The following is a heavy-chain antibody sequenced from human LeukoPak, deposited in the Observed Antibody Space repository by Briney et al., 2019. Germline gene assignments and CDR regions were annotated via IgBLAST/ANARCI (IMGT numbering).Heavy chain of an antibody. J-gene: IGHJ4*02. CDR2: ISSGSSYI. CDR3: ARRHYDYGDYGIDY. D-gene: IGHD4-17*01. Sequence: GGSLRLSCAASGFTFSSYSMNWVRQAPGKGLEWVSSISSGSSYIYYADSVKGRFTISRDNAKNSLYLQMNSLRAEDTAVYYCARRHYDYGDYGIDYWGQGTLVTVSS. V-gene: IGHV3-21*01. CDR1: GFTFSSYS.